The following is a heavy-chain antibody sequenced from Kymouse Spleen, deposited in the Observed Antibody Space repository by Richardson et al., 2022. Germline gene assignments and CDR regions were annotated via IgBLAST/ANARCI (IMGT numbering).Heavy chain of an antibody. J-gene: IGHJ4*02. V-gene: IGHV3-9*01. CDR2: ISWNSGSI. CDR1: GFTFDDYA. D-gene: IGHD3-10*01. CDR3: AKDMYYGSGSPFDY. Sequence: EVQLVESGGGLVQPGRSLRLSCAASGFTFDDYAMHWVRQAPGKGLEWVSGISWNSGSIGYADSVKGRFTISRDNAKNSLYLQMNSLRAEDTALYYCAKDMYYGSGSPFDYWGQGTLVTVSS.